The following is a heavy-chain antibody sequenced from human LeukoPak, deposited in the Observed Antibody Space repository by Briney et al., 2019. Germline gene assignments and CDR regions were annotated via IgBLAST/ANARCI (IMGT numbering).Heavy chain of an antibody. J-gene: IGHJ4*02. CDR3: TSDGYGSGSYWYY. V-gene: IGHV4-38-2*02. D-gene: IGHD3-10*01. CDR2: IYHSGST. Sequence: SETLSLTCTVSGYSISSGYYWGWIRQPPGKGLEWIGSIYHSGSTYYNPSLKSRVTISVDTSKNQFSLKLSSVTAADTAVYYCTSDGYGSGSYWYYWGQGILVTVSS. CDR1: GYSISSGYY.